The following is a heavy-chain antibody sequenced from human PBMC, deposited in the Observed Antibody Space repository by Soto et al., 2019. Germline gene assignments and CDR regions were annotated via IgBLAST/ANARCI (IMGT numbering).Heavy chain of an antibody. CDR2: IYYSGST. V-gene: IGHV4-59*01. D-gene: IGHD3-3*01. CDR1: GGSISSYY. CDR3: ARAARYNYDFWSGYSFPYYYYGMDV. J-gene: IGHJ6*02. Sequence: SETLSLTCTVSGGSISSYYWSWIRQPPGKGLEWIGYIYYSGSTNYNPSLKSRVTISVDTSKNQFSLKLSSVTAADTAVYYCARAARYNYDFWSGYSFPYYYYGMDVWGQGTTVTVSS.